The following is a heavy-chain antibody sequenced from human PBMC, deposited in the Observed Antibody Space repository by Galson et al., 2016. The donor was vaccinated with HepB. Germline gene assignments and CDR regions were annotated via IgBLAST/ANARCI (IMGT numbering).Heavy chain of an antibody. V-gene: IGHV3-23*01. J-gene: IGHJ4*02. D-gene: IGHD6-19*01. CDR2: INGGSA. CDR3: ARAFRYGTGWYGSNDC. CDR1: GFTLNSFA. Sequence: SLRLSCAASGFTLNSFAMSWVRQAPGKGLEWVSAINGGSAHYADSVQGRFTISRDTSKNTLYLEMNSLRAEDTAIYYCARAFRYGTGWYGSNDCWGQGTLVTVSS.